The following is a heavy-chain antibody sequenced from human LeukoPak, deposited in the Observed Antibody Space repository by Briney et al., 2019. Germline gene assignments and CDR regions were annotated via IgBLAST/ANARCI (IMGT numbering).Heavy chain of an antibody. CDR2: MNPNSGNT. D-gene: IGHD3-16*01. CDR3: ARIRGEPHYYYYYGMDV. CDR1: GYTFTSYD. V-gene: IGHV1-8*01. Sequence: ASVKVSCKASGYTFTSYDTNWVRQATGQGLEWMGWMNPNSGNTGYAQKLQGRVTMTRNTSISTAYMELSSLRSEDTAVYYCARIRGEPHYYYYYGMDVWGQGTTVTVSS. J-gene: IGHJ6*02.